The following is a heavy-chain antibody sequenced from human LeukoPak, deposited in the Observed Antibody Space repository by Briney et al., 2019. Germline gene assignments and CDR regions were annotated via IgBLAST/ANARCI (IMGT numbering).Heavy chain of an antibody. CDR2: ISSNEYDT. V-gene: IGHV3-64D*06. Sequence: GGSLRLSCSASGFTFSAYFMHWVRQAPGKGLEYVSSISSNEYDTYYADSVKGRFTISRDNSKNTLFLQMSSLRAEDTAVYYCAKDYYYDPVDAFDVWGQGTMVSVSS. CDR3: AKDYYYDPVDAFDV. J-gene: IGHJ3*01. D-gene: IGHD3-22*01. CDR1: GFTFSAYF.